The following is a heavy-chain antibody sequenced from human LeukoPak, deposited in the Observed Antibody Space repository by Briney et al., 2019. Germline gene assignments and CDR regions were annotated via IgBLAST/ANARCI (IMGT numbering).Heavy chain of an antibody. Sequence: GGSLRLSCAASGFTFSSSWMHWVRQAPGKGLVWVSRISDDGNSAGYSDSVKGRFTISRDNAKYTLYLQMNSLRAEDTAVYYCARGSYGGLDIWGQGAMVTVSS. D-gene: IGHD4-23*01. CDR3: ARGSYGGLDI. J-gene: IGHJ3*02. V-gene: IGHV3-74*01. CDR2: ISDDGNSA. CDR1: GFTFSSSW.